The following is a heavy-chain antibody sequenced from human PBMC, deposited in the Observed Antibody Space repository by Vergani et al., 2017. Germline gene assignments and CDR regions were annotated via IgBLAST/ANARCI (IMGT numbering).Heavy chain of an antibody. CDR3: ARDLLERLVGYYYGMDV. D-gene: IGHD1-1*01. CDR1: GVTFSSYA. V-gene: IGHV1-69*18. CDR2: IIPIFGTA. J-gene: IGHJ6*02. Sequence: QVQLVQSGAEVKKPGSSVKVSCKASGVTFSSYAISWVRQAPGQGLEWMGRIIPIFGTANYAQKFQGRVTITADESTSTAYMELSSLRSKDTAVYYCARDLLERLVGYYYGMDVWGQGTTVTVSS.